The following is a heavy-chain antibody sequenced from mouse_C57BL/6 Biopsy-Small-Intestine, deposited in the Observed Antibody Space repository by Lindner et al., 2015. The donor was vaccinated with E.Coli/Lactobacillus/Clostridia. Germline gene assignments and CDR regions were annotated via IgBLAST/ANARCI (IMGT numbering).Heavy chain of an antibody. CDR2: INPYNDGT. CDR1: GYTFTSYV. Sequence: VQLQESGPDLVKPGTSVKMSCKASGYTFTSYVMHWVKQKPGQGLEWIGYINPYNDGTKYNENFKGKATLTSGKSSNTAYMELRSLTSEDSAVYYCARGDNSYYNYDLDYWGQGTTLTVSS. J-gene: IGHJ2*01. CDR3: ARGDNSYYNYDLDY. V-gene: IGHV1-14*01. D-gene: IGHD2-12*01.